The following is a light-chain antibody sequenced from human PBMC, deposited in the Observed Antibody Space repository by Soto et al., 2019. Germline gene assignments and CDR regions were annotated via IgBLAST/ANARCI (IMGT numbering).Light chain of an antibody. CDR3: AAWDDSLNGRYV. Sequence: QLVLTQPPSASGTPGQRVTISCSGSSSNIGSNTANWYQQLPGTAPKLLIYSNNQRPSGVPDRFSGSKSGTSASLAISGLQSEDEADYYCAAWDDSLNGRYVFGTGTKLTVL. J-gene: IGLJ1*01. CDR1: SSNIGSNT. V-gene: IGLV1-44*01. CDR2: SNN.